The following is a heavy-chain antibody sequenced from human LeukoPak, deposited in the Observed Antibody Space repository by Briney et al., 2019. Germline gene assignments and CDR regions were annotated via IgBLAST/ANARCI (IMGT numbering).Heavy chain of an antibody. Sequence: GASVKVSCKASGYTFTGYYMHWVRQAPGQGLEWMGWINPNSGGTNYAQKFQSRVTMTRDTSISTAYMQLSSLRSDDTAVYYCARGSRTDYYDSSGYYLWYFDPWGRGTQVTVSS. J-gene: IGHJ2*01. V-gene: IGHV1-2*02. CDR3: ARGSRTDYYDSSGYYLWYFDP. CDR1: GYTFTGYY. CDR2: INPNSGGT. D-gene: IGHD3-22*01.